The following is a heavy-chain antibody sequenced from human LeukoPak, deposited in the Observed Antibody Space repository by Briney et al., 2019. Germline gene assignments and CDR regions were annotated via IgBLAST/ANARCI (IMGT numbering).Heavy chain of an antibody. D-gene: IGHD2-2*01. V-gene: IGHV4-34*01. J-gene: IGHJ5*02. CDR2: FNYSGST. Sequence: PSETLSLTCAVYGGSFSGYYWSWIRQPPGKGLEWIGEFNYSGSTNYNPSLKSRVTISVDTSKNQFSLKLSSVTAADTAVYYCARRKRSGRSSTSCLLNWFDPWGQGTLVTVSS. CDR1: GGSFSGYY. CDR3: ARRKRSGRSSTSCLLNWFDP.